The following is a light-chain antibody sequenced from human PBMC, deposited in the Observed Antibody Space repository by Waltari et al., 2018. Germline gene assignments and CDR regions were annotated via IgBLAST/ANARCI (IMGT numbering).Light chain of an antibody. V-gene: IGLV2-11*01. CDR1: SIHVGGYNY. CDR3: CSFAGRHYV. CDR2: DVS. Sequence: QSALPQPRPVSGSPGPSVPISCTGTSIHVGGYNYVSWYQQHPNKAPKFMIYDVSKRPSGIPDRFSGSKSGNTASLTISGLQAEDEADYYCCSFAGRHYVFGTGTKVTVL. J-gene: IGLJ1*01.